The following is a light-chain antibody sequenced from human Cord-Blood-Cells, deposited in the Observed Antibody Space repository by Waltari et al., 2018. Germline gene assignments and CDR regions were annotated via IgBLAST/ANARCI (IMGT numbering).Light chain of an antibody. CDR1: SSDVGGYTY. V-gene: IGLV2-11*01. Sequence: QSALPPPPSVSGSPGQSFPIPCTGTSSDVGGYTYVSWYQQHPGKAPKLMIYDVSKRPSGVPDRFSGSKSGNTASLTISGLQAEDEADYYCCSYAGSYNVVFGGGTKLTVL. CDR2: DVS. J-gene: IGLJ2*01. CDR3: CSYAGSYNVV.